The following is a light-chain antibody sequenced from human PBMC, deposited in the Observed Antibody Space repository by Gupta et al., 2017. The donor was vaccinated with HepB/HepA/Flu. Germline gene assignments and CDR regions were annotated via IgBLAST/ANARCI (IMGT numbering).Light chain of an antibody. CDR2: SAS. V-gene: IGKV3-15*01. Sequence: EIVMTQSPATLSVFSGERATLSCRASQSVSSNLAWYQQKPGQAPRLLIYSASTRATGIPARFSGSGSGTEFTLTISSLQSEDFAVYFCQQYNKWPLTFGGGTKVEI. J-gene: IGKJ4*01. CDR1: QSVSSN. CDR3: QQYNKWPLT.